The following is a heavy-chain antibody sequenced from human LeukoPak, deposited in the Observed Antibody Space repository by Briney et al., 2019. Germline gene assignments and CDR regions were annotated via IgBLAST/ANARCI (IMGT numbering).Heavy chain of an antibody. CDR1: GGSISSGSYY. Sequence: SQTLSLTCTVSGGSISSGSYYWSWIRQPAGKGLEWIGRIYTSGSTNYNPSLKSRVTISVDTSKNQFSLRLSSVTAADTAVYYCARESGVIGAFDIWGQGTMVTVSS. CDR3: ARESGVIGAFDI. CDR2: IYTSGST. J-gene: IGHJ3*02. V-gene: IGHV4-61*02. D-gene: IGHD3-16*02.